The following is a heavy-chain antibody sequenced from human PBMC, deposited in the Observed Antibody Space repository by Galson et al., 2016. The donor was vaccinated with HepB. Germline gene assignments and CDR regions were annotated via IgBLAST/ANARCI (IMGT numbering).Heavy chain of an antibody. V-gene: IGHV3-15*01. Sequence: SLRLSCAASGFTFSHAWMSWVRQAPGKGLEWVGRVKSRLDGGTTDYAAPVKDRFTISRDDSKNTAVYYCLRSAQYYDFWNGYLIWGQGSLVTVSS. CDR1: GFTFSHAW. CDR2: VKSRLDGGTT. CDR3: LI. J-gene: IGHJ4*02. D-gene: IGHD3-3*01.